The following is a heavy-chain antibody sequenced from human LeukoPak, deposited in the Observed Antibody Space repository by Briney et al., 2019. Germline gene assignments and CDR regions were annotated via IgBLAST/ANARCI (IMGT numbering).Heavy chain of an antibody. J-gene: IGHJ4*02. V-gene: IGHV4-4*02. CDR1: GGSISSSNW. Sequence: SETLSLTCAVSGGSISSSNWWSWVRQPPGKGLEWIGEIYHSGSTNYNPSLKSRVTISVDKSKNQFSLKLSSVTAADTAVYYCARDHGTAGNPYFDYWGQGTLVTVSS. CDR3: ARDHGTAGNPYFDY. D-gene: IGHD1-14*01. CDR2: IYHSGST.